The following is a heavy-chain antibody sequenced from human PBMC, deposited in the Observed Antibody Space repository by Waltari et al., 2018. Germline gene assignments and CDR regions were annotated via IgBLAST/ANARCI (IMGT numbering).Heavy chain of an antibody. V-gene: IGHV1-69*04. Sequence: QVQLVQSGAEVKKPGSSVKVSCKASGGTFSSYAISWVRQAPGQGLEWMGGIIPILGIANYAQKFQGRVTITADESTSTAYMELSSLRSEDTAVYYCARGPYNWNDVSYYYYYMDVWGKGTTVTVSS. CDR2: IIPILGIA. D-gene: IGHD1-20*01. CDR1: GGTFSSYA. J-gene: IGHJ6*03. CDR3: ARGPYNWNDVSYYYYYMDV.